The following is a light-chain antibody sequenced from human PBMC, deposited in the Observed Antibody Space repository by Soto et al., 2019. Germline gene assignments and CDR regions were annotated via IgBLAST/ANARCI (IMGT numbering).Light chain of an antibody. CDR2: DAS. Sequence: TQPPSTLSASVGDRVTITCRASQSISSYLAWYQQKPGQAPRLLIYDASSRATGIPDRFSGSGSGTDFTLTISRLEPEDFAVYYCQQYASSPRTFGQGTKVDIK. J-gene: IGKJ1*01. CDR1: QSISSY. CDR3: QQYASSPRT. V-gene: IGKV3-20*01.